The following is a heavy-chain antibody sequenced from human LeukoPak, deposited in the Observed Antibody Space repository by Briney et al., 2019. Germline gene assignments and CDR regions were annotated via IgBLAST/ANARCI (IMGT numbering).Heavy chain of an antibody. Sequence: SVKVSCKASGGTFSSYAISWVRQAPGQGLEWMGGIIPIFGTANYAQKFQGRVTITADESTSTAYMELSSLRSEDTAVYYCARGCSSTSCYTVGNYYYYYMDVWGKGTTVTVSS. J-gene: IGHJ6*03. D-gene: IGHD2-2*02. CDR2: IIPIFGTA. CDR3: ARGCSSTSCYTVGNYYYYYMDV. CDR1: GGTFSSYA. V-gene: IGHV1-69*13.